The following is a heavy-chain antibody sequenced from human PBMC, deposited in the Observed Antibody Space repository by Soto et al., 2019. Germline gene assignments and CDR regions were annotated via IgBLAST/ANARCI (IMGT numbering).Heavy chain of an antibody. V-gene: IGHV3-74*01. Sequence: EVHLVESGGGLVQPGGSLRLSCAASGFTFSSHWMHWVRQVPGKGLVWVSCINNDGSRTNYAGSVKGRFTISRDNSKNTLYLQLKVVRAEDTAVYYCARDANPTGGNLNYFDSWGQGTLITVSS. CDR1: GFTFSSHW. CDR3: ARDANPTGGNLNYFDS. D-gene: IGHD2-21*02. J-gene: IGHJ4*02. CDR2: INNDGSRT.